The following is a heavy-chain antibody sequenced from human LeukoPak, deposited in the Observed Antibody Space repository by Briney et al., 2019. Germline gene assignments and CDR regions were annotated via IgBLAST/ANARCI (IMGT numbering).Heavy chain of an antibody. V-gene: IGHV3-21*05. CDR1: GFTFSSYA. CDR3: ARKYCSGGSCYDGDAFDI. J-gene: IGHJ3*02. D-gene: IGHD2-15*01. Sequence: PGGSLRLSCAASGFTFSSYAMSCVRQAPGKGLEWVSSISGSGGNTFYADSVKGRFTISRDNAKNSLYLQMNSLRVEDTAVYYCARKYCSGGSCYDGDAFDIWGQGTMVTVSS. CDR2: ISGSGGNT.